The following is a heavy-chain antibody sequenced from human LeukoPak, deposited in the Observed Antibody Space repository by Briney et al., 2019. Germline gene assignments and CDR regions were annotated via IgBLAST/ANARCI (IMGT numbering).Heavy chain of an antibody. Sequence: GGALRLSCAASGFTFSTYVIHWVRQAPGKGLEWVALIWHDGSNKYYGDSVKDRFIISRDNSKNTLYLQMDSLRDEDTAVYYCARDRGYTYGHPLDYWGQGTLVTV. D-gene: IGHD5-18*01. V-gene: IGHV3-33*01. CDR1: GFTFSTYV. J-gene: IGHJ4*02. CDR2: IWHDGSNK. CDR3: ARDRGYTYGHPLDY.